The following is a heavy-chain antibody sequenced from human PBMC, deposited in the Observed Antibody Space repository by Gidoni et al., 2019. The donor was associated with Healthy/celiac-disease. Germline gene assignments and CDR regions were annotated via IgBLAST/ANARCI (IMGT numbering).Heavy chain of an antibody. Sequence: QLQLQASGPGLVKPSETLSLTCSVSSGPISSSSYYWGWIRQPPGKGLEWIGSIYYSGSTYYNPSLKSRVTISVDTSKNQFSLKLSSVTAADTAVYYCARQKHLVGVGVYWGQGTLVTVSS. CDR1: SGPISSSSYY. CDR2: IYYSGST. V-gene: IGHV4-39*01. CDR3: ARQKHLVGVGVY. D-gene: IGHD6-6*01. J-gene: IGHJ4*02.